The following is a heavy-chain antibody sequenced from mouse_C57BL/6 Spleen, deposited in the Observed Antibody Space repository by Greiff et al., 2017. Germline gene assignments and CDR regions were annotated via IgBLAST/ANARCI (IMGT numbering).Heavy chain of an antibody. CDR3: ITTVVAGFDY. J-gene: IGHJ2*01. CDR1: GYTFTDYE. V-gene: IGHV1-15*01. D-gene: IGHD1-1*01. CDR2: IDPETGGT. Sequence: QVQLKQSGAELVRPGASVTLSCKASGYTFTDYEMHWVKQTPVHGLEWIGAIDPETGGTAYNQKFKGKAILTADKSSSTAYMELRSLTSEVSAVYYCITTVVAGFDYWGQGTTLTVSS.